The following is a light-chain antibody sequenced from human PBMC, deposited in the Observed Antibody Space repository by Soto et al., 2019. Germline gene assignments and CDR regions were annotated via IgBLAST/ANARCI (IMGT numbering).Light chain of an antibody. Sequence: DIQMTQSPSSLSASVGDRVTITCRASQGISTYLNWYQQKPGKAPKLLIYAASSLQSGVPSRFSGSGSETDFTLTISSLQPKDFATYSCHQSYSTTWTFGQGTKVDIK. CDR3: HQSYSTTWT. CDR2: AAS. CDR1: QGISTY. V-gene: IGKV1-39*01. J-gene: IGKJ1*01.